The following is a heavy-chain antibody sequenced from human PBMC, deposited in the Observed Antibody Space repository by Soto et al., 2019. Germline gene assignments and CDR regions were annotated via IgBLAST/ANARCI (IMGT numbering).Heavy chain of an antibody. V-gene: IGHV3-21*01. D-gene: IGHD1-20*01. J-gene: IGHJ5*02. Sequence: EVHLVESRGGLVKPGGSLRLTCAGSGFSFSDYTMNWVRQAPGKGLEWVSSISRGSDYIFYADTVKGRFTISRDNARNSLYLQMSSLRAEDTAVYYCAKDSGCVNNACAYDPWGQGTLVSVSS. CDR2: ISRGSDYI. CDR3: AKDSGCVNNACAYDP. CDR1: GFSFSDYT.